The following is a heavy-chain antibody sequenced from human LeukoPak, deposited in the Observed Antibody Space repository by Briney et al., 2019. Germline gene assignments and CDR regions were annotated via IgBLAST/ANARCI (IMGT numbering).Heavy chain of an antibody. CDR1: GFTFSSYA. CDR2: ISGSGGST. D-gene: IGHD3-22*01. CDR3: AKVGSYDSPPKDY. V-gene: IGHV3-23*01. J-gene: IGHJ4*02. Sequence: PGGSLRLSCAASGFTFSSYAMGWVRQAPGKGLEWVSAISGSGGSTYYADTVKGRFTISRDNSKNTLYLQMNSLRAEDTAVYYCAKVGSYDSPPKDYWGQGTLVTVSS.